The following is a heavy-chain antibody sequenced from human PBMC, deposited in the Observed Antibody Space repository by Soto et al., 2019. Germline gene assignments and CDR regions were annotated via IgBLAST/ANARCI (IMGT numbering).Heavy chain of an antibody. CDR3: ARHLRFTGVFDY. V-gene: IGHV4-59*08. CDR1: GGSIRSYY. J-gene: IGHJ4*02. D-gene: IGHD7-27*01. CDR2: IYYSGNT. Sequence: LETLPLTCPVSGGSIRSYYWIWIRQPPGKGLEWLGYIYYSGNTNYNPSLKSRVTVSLDTSKNQFSLTLTSVTASDTAVYYCARHLRFTGVFDYWGQGTLVTVSS.